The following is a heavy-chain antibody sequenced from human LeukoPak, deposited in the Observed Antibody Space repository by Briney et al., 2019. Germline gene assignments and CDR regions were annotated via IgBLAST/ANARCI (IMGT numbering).Heavy chain of an antibody. CDR3: ARDSWFGEGDAFDI. CDR2: IRYAGSNK. D-gene: IGHD3-10*01. V-gene: IGHV3-33*01. CDR1: GFTFRCYG. J-gene: IGHJ3*02. Sequence: GSLGLPCATSGFTFRCYGVPRVRQASGKGLDWVVVIRYAGSNKYYADSVTGRFTISRDKSKNTLYLQMNRLRAEDTAVYYCARDSWFGEGDAFDIWGQGTMVTVAS.